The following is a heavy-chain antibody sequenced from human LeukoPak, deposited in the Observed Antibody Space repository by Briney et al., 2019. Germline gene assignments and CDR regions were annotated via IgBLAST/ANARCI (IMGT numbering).Heavy chain of an antibody. CDR2: ISSSSYI. J-gene: IGHJ4*02. Sequence: GGSLRLSCAASGFTFSSYSMNWVRQAPGKGLEWVSSISSSSYIYYADSVKGRFTISRDNAKNSLYLQMNSLRAEDTAVYYCARDDSSGYVDYWGQGTLVTVSS. CDR1: GFTFSSYS. CDR3: ARDDSSGYVDY. V-gene: IGHV3-21*01. D-gene: IGHD3-22*01.